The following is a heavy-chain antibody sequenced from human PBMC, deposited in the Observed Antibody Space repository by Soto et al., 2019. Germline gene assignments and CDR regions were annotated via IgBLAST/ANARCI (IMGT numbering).Heavy chain of an antibody. CDR1: GFTVTNFD. V-gene: IGHV1-8*01. CDR2: MNLNSGNT. J-gene: IGHJ6*02. CDR3: SKGYAMDF. Sequence: QVQLVQSGAEVKKPGASVKVSCKASGFTVTNFDINWVRQATGQGLEWMGWMNLNSGNTGYAQKFRDRVTMTRNTSIITAYMELSNLRSEDTAVYYCSKGYAMDFWGQGTTVTVSS.